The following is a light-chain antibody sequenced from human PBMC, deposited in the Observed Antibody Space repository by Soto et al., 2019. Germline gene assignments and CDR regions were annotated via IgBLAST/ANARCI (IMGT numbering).Light chain of an antibody. V-gene: IGKV1-9*01. J-gene: IGKJ4*01. CDR3: QQVHDYPIT. CDR1: QDISRY. CDR2: GAS. Sequence: QLTQSPSSLSASVGDRVTITCRASQDISRYLAWYQQRAGKAPKLLIYGASTLQSGVPSRFSGSGSGTEFTLTISSLQPEDFTNYFCQQVHDYPITFGGGTKVEIK.